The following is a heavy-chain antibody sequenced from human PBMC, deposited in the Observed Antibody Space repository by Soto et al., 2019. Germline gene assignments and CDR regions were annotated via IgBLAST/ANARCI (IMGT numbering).Heavy chain of an antibody. D-gene: IGHD3-22*01. CDR2: IYSGGST. CDR3: ARGRYYYDSSGCHSPFDY. J-gene: IGHJ4*02. V-gene: IGHV3-53*02. CDR1: GFTVSSYY. Sequence: EVQLVETGGGLIQPGGSLRVSCAASGFTVSSYYMSWVRQAPGKGLEWVSVIYSGGSTYYADSVKGRFTVSRDNSKNIFSLKMNSLRAEDTAVYYWARGRYYYDSSGCHSPFDYWGQGTLVTVSS.